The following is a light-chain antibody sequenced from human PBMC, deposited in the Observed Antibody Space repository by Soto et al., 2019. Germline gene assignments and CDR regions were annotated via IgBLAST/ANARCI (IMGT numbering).Light chain of an antibody. CDR1: PSVSSSF. V-gene: IGKV3D-20*02. CDR3: QQRSNWPIT. CDR2: GAS. Sequence: EIVLTQSPGTLSLSPGERATLSCRASPSVSSSFLAWYQQKPGQAPRLLIYGASSRATGIPARFSGSGSGTDFTLTISSLEPEDFAVYYCQQRSNWPITFGQGTRLEI. J-gene: IGKJ5*01.